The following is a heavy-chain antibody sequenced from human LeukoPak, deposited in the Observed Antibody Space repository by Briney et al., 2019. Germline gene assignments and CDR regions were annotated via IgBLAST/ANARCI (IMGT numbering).Heavy chain of an antibody. J-gene: IGHJ5*02. D-gene: IGHD3-10*01. Sequence: GESLKISCHGSGYSFTTYWIGWVRQMPGKGLEWMGIIYPGDSDTRYSPSLQGQVTISAAKSISTAYLQWSSLRASDTAMYYCARHGSGSNFPPLEGWFDPWGQGTLVTVSS. CDR2: IYPGDSDT. CDR3: ARHGSGSNFPPLEGWFDP. V-gene: IGHV5-51*01. CDR1: GYSFTTYW.